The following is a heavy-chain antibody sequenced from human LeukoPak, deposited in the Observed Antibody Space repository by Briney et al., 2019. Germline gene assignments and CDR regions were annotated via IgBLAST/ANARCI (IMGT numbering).Heavy chain of an antibody. Sequence: GGSLRLSCAASGSTFSSYGMHWVRQAPGKGLEWVAVISYDGSNKYYADSVRGRFTISRDNSKNTLYLQMNSLRAEDTAIYYCAKIPQVAPVSVPNFDHWGQGTLVTVSS. CDR3: AKIPQVAPVSVPNFDH. CDR2: ISYDGSNK. D-gene: IGHD2-21*01. CDR1: GSTFSSYG. V-gene: IGHV3-30*18. J-gene: IGHJ4*02.